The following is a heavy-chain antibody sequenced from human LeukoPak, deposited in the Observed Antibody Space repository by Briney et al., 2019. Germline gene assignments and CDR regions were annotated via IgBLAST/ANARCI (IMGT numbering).Heavy chain of an antibody. CDR1: GGSISSYY. V-gene: IGHV4-4*07. CDR2: IYTSGST. D-gene: IGHD5-24*01. J-gene: IGHJ6*03. CDR3: GRESVERATILLGYYYYMDV. Sequence: SETLSLTCTVSGGSISSYYWSWIRQPAGKGLEWIGRIYTSGSTNYNPSLKSRVTMSVDTSKNQFSLKLSSVTAADTAVYYCGRESVERATILLGYYYYMDVWGKGTTVTVSS.